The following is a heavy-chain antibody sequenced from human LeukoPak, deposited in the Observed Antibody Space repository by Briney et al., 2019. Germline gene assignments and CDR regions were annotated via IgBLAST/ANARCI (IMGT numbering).Heavy chain of an antibody. J-gene: IGHJ4*02. D-gene: IGHD3-16*02. CDR2: ISAYNGNT. V-gene: IGHV1-18*01. CDR1: GYTFTSYG. CDR3: ARDLFSGYDYVWGSYRYYFDY. Sequence: ASVKVSCKASGYTFTSYGISWVRQAPGQGLEWMGLISAYNGNTNYAQKLQGRVTMTTDTSTSTAYMELRSLRSDDTAVYYCARDLFSGYDYVWGSYRYYFDYWGQGTLVTVSS.